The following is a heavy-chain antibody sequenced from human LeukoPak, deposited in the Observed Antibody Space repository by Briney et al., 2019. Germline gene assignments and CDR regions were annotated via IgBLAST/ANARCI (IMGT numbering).Heavy chain of an antibody. CDR1: GYTFTDYH. D-gene: IGHD1-26*01. CDR3: ARDSTALPGTYFDY. J-gene: IGHJ4*02. CDR2: INAHTGDT. Sequence: ASVKVSCKTSGYTFTDYHFHWVRQAPGQGLEWMGWINAHTGDTRYAQKFQGRVIMTRDTSINTAYMELSGLRSGDTAIYYCARDSTALPGTYFDYWGQGTLVTVSS. V-gene: IGHV1-2*02.